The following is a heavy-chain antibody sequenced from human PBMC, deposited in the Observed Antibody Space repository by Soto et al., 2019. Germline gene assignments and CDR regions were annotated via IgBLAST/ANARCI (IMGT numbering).Heavy chain of an antibody. CDR2: INHSGST. V-gene: IGHV4-34*01. CDR3: GRVGGVFGTRYNWFDP. Sequence: PSETLSLTCAVYGGSFSGYYWSWIRQPPGKGLEWIGEINHSGSTNYNPSLKSRVTISVDTSKNQFSLKLSSVTAADTAVYYCGRVGGVFGTRYNWFDPWGQGTLVTVSS. CDR1: GGSFSGYY. D-gene: IGHD6-13*01. J-gene: IGHJ5*02.